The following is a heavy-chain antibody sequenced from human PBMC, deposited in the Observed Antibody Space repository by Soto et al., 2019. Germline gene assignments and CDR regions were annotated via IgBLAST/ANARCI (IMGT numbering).Heavy chain of an antibody. V-gene: IGHV4-30-2*01. Sequence: SLSRTGARSGGSLNSENYSWSWIRQPPGKGLEWIGYIYHSGSTYYNPSLKSRVTISVDRSKNQFSPKLSSVTAADTAVYYCARVPDRWGQGTLVTVSS. D-gene: IGHD2-2*01. CDR3: ARVPDR. J-gene: IGHJ5*02. CDR2: IYHSGST. CDR1: GGSLNSENYS.